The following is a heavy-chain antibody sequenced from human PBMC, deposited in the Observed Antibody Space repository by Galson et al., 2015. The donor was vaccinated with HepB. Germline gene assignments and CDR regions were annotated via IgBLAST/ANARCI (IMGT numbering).Heavy chain of an antibody. CDR1: GYTFTAYG. CDR2: ISVYNGNT. CDR3: ARDRVYSGSYYGFDY. D-gene: IGHD1-26*01. V-gene: IGHV1-18*04. Sequence: SVKVSCKASGYTFTAYGFNWVRQAPGQGLEWMGWISVYNGNTNYAQKFQGRVTMTTDTSTSTAYMELKTLRSDDTAVYYCARDRVYSGSYYGFDYWGQGTMVTVSS. J-gene: IGHJ3*01.